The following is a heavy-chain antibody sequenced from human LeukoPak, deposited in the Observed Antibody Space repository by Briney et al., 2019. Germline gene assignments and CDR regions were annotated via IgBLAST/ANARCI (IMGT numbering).Heavy chain of an antibody. D-gene: IGHD3-10*01. CDR2: IHYSGST. V-gene: IGHV4-39*07. CDR3: ARDYYGSSFDI. Sequence: SETLSLTCTVSGGSISSSSYYWGWIRQPPGTGLEWIGSIHYSGSTYYTPSLKSRVTISVDTSKNQFSLKLSSVTAADTAVYSCARDYYGSSFDIWGQGTMVPVSS. CDR1: GGSISSSSYY. J-gene: IGHJ3*02.